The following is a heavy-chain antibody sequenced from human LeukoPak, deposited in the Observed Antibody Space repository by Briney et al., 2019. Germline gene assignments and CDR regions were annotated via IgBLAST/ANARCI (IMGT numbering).Heavy chain of an antibody. Sequence: ASVKVSCKTSGYTFTSYSISWVRQAPGQGLEWMGSISPYNGNTNYAQKLQGRVTMTTDTSTNTAYMELRSLRSDDTAVYYCARYGSGTYYDYYFDYWGQGTLVAVSS. V-gene: IGHV1-18*01. D-gene: IGHD1-26*01. J-gene: IGHJ4*02. CDR1: GYTFTSYS. CDR2: ISPYNGNT. CDR3: ARYGSGTYYDYYFDY.